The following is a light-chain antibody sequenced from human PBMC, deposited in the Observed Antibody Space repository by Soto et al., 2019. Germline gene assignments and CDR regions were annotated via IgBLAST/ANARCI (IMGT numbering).Light chain of an antibody. CDR2: DVS. Sequence: QSVLTQPRSVSGSPGQSVTISCTGTSSDVVGYNYVSWYQQRPGKAPKLMIYDVSKRPSGVPDRFSGSKSGNTASLTISGLQAEDEADYYCCSYAGSYTFPYVFGTGTKVTVL. CDR1: SSDVVGYNY. CDR3: CSYAGSYTFPYV. J-gene: IGLJ1*01. V-gene: IGLV2-11*01.